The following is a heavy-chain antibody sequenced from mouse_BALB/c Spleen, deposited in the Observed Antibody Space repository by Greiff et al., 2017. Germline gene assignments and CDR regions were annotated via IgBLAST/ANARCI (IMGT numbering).Heavy chain of an antibody. D-gene: IGHD4-1*01. V-gene: IGHV1-34*01. J-gene: IGHJ4*01. Sequence: EVQLQQSGAELVKPGASVKLSCTASGFNIKDTYMHWVKQRPEQGLEWIGYIYPYNGGTGYNQKFKSKATLTVDNSSSTAYMELSSLTSEDSAVYYCARVGRYYAMDYWGQGTSVTVSS. CDR2: IYPYNGGT. CDR3: ARVGRYYAMDY. CDR1: GFNIKDTY.